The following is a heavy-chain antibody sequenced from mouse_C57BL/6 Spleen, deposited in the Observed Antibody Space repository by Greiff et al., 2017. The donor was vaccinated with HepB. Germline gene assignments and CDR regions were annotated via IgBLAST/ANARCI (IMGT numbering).Heavy chain of an antibody. CDR1: GFTFSDYG. CDR3: AKGMYPRFAY. CDR2: ISSGSSTI. D-gene: IGHD5-1*01. J-gene: IGHJ3*01. Sequence: EVHLVESGGGLVKPGGSLKLSCAASGFTFSDYGMHWVRQAPEKGLEWVAYISSGSSTIYYADTVKGRFTISRDNAKNTLFLQMTSLRSEDTAMYYCAKGMYPRFAYWGQGTLVTVSA. V-gene: IGHV5-17*01.